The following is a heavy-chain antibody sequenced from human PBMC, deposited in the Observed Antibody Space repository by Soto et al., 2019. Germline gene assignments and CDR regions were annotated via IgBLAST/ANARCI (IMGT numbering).Heavy chain of an antibody. V-gene: IGHV3-21*06. J-gene: IGHJ6*02. CDR1: GFTFSSYS. CDR2: ISSGSSYI. Sequence: GSLRLSCAASGFTFSSYSMNWVRQAPGKGLEWVSSISSGSSYIYYADSVKGRFTISRDNAKNSLYLQMNSLRAEDTAVYYCARSSVGSGKLCNYYVMDVWGQGTTVTVSS. CDR3: ARSSVGSGKLCNYYVMDV. D-gene: IGHD3-10*01.